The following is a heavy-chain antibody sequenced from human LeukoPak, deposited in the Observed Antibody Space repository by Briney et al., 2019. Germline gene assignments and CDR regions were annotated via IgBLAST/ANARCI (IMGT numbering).Heavy chain of an antibody. CDR3: ARQPLYYDSSGYYGPY. CDR2: IYYSGST. D-gene: IGHD3-22*01. CDR1: GGSISSYY. J-gene: IGHJ4*02. V-gene: IGHV4-59*08. Sequence: SETLSLTCTVSGGSISSYYWSWIRQPPGKGLEWIGYIYYSGSTNYNPSLKSRVTISVDRSKNQFSLKLSSVTAADTAVYYCARQPLYYDSSGYYGPYWGQGTLVTVSS.